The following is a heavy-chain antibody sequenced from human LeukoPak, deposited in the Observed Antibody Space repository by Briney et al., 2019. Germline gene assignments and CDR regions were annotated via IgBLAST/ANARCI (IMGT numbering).Heavy chain of an antibody. Sequence: GGSLRLFCAASGFTFSSYAMHWVRQAAGKGLEWVAVISYDGSNKYYADSVKGRFTISRDNSKNTLYLQMNSLRAEDTAVYYCARDWEQWLVLDYWGQGTLVTVSS. CDR2: ISYDGSNK. J-gene: IGHJ4*02. CDR1: GFTFSSYA. CDR3: ARDWEQWLVLDY. D-gene: IGHD6-19*01. V-gene: IGHV3-30-3*01.